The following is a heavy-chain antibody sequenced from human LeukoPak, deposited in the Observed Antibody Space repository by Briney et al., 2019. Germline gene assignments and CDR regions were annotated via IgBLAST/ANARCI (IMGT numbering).Heavy chain of an antibody. Sequence: ASVKVSCKASGYIFNSQGMNWVRQAPGQGLEWMGWINTNTGNPTYAQGFTGRFVFSLDTSVSTAYLQISSLKAEDTAVYYCARDGYGDYNWFDPWGQGTLVTVSS. CDR2: INTNTGNP. V-gene: IGHV7-4-1*02. D-gene: IGHD4-17*01. CDR3: ARDGYGDYNWFDP. CDR1: GYIFNSQG. J-gene: IGHJ5*02.